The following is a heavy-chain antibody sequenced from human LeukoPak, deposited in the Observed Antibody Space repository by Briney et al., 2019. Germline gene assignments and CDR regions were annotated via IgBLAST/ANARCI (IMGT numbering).Heavy chain of an antibody. Sequence: GGSLRLSCAASGFTFSSYGMHWVRQAPGKGLEWVALISYDGSNKYYADSVKGRFTISRDNSKNTLYLQMNSLRAEDTAVYYCARGVYGSGSYPPNHFDYWGQGTLVTVSS. V-gene: IGHV3-30*03. CDR1: GFTFSSYG. J-gene: IGHJ4*02. CDR3: ARGVYGSGSYPPNHFDY. D-gene: IGHD3-10*01. CDR2: ISYDGSNK.